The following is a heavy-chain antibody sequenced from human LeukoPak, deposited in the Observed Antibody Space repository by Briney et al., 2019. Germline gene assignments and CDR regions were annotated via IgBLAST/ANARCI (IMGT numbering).Heavy chain of an antibody. J-gene: IGHJ4*02. CDR1: GFTFTTYS. CDR2: INPGGITT. D-gene: IGHD1-1*01. CDR3: AKDRAGTPWAD. Sequence: GGSLRLSCAASGFTFTTYSMTWVRQAPGKGLEWVSTINPGGITTYYADSVKGPLTISRDNSKNTVSLQMDSLRADDTAVYYCAKDRAGTPWADWGQGTLVTVSS. V-gene: IGHV3-23*01.